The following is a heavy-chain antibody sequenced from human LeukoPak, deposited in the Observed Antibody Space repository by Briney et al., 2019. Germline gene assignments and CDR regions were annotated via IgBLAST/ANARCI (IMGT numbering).Heavy chain of an antibody. Sequence: GESLKISCRGSDDIFTTYWIDWVRQMPGKGLEWMGSIYPGDSDTRYSPSFQGQVTISADKSISTAYLQWSSLKASDSAMYYCASCGTIGTGGDYWGQGTLVTVSS. CDR2: IYPGDSDT. CDR3: ASCGTIGTGGDY. D-gene: IGHD1-1*01. V-gene: IGHV5-51*01. CDR1: DDIFTTYW. J-gene: IGHJ4*02.